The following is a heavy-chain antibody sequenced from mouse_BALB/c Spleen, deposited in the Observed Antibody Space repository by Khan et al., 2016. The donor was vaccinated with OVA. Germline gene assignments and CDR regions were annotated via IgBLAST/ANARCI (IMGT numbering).Heavy chain of an antibody. D-gene: IGHD2-4*01. CDR2: IWSDGKT. J-gene: IGHJ4*01. CDR3: ARNTQMITTVMDY. Sequence: QVQLKESGPGLVAPSQSLSITCTVSGFSLTSYGVHWVRQPPGKGLEWLVVIWSDGKTTYNSTLKSRLSISKDNSKSQVFLKMNSLQTDDTAMYYCARNTQMITTVMDYWGQGTSVTGSS. V-gene: IGHV2-6*02. CDR1: GFSLTSYG.